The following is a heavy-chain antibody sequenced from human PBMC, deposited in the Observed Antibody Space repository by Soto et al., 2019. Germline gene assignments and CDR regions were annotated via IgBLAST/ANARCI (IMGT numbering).Heavy chain of an antibody. D-gene: IGHD3-16*01. CDR2: INHSGST. V-gene: IGHV4-34*01. J-gene: IGHJ4*02. CDR3: ARGRYYDFWSGYYYDYVWGSYNFDY. CDR1: GGSFSGYY. Sequence: SETLSLTCAVYGGSFSGYYWSWIRQPPGKGLEWIGEINHSGSTNYNPSLKSRVTISVGTSKNQFSLKLSSVTAADTAVYYCARGRYYDFWSGYYYDYVWGSYNFDYWGQGTLVTVSS.